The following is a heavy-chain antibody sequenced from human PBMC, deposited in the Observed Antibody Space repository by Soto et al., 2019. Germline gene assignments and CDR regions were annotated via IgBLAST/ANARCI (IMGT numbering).Heavy chain of an antibody. Sequence: GGSLRLSCAASGFTFSSYAMSWVRQAPGKGLEWASGISGGSGSTHYADSVKGRFTISRDDSKNTLYLQMNSLRAEDTAIYYCAKGALEWRHCSRTTCYPFDHWGQGTLVTVSS. CDR2: ISGGSGST. CDR1: GFTFSSYA. V-gene: IGHV3-23*01. J-gene: IGHJ5*02. D-gene: IGHD2-2*01. CDR3: AKGALEWRHCSRTTCYPFDH.